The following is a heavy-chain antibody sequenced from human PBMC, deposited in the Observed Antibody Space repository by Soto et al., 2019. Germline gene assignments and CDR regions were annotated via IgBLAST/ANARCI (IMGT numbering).Heavy chain of an antibody. D-gene: IGHD3-22*01. CDR1: GYPFSYFW. Sequence: GESLKISCEGSGYPFSYFWIAWVRQMPGKGLEWMGIIYPSDCDTRYSPSFQGQVTISSDKSTNTPYLQWSSLKAEDTPLYYCASSDYDSSAYFGQPGIFEYWGQGTLVTVSS. V-gene: IGHV5-51*01. J-gene: IGHJ4*02. CDR2: IYPSDCDT. CDR3: ASSDYDSSAYFGQPGIFEY.